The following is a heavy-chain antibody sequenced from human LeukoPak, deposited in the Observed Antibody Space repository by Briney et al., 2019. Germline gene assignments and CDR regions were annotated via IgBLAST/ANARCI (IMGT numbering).Heavy chain of an antibody. Sequence: GRSLRLSCAAAGFTFSSYAMHWVRQAPGKGLEWVAVISYDGSNKYYADSVKGRFTISRDNSKNTLYLQMNSLRAEDTAVYYCARLYGIDYWGQGTLVTVSS. D-gene: IGHD3-16*01. CDR1: GFTFSSYA. J-gene: IGHJ4*02. CDR2: ISYDGSNK. V-gene: IGHV3-30-3*01. CDR3: ARLYGIDY.